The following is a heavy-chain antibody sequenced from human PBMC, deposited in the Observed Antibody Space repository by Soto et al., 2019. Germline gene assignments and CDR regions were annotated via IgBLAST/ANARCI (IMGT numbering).Heavy chain of an antibody. CDR2: IIPIFGTP. CDR1: GVTFSRQD. J-gene: IGHJ4*02. V-gene: IGHV1-69*01. CDR3: ATNEGRDGYSFDY. Sequence: QVQLVQSGAEVKKPGSSVKVSCKASGVTFSRQDMRWVRQAPGQGLEWMGGIIPIFGTPQYAEKFQDRVTITADESTSTAYMELSNLTSEDTAVYYCATNEGRDGYSFDYLGQGTLVTVSS. D-gene: IGHD5-12*01.